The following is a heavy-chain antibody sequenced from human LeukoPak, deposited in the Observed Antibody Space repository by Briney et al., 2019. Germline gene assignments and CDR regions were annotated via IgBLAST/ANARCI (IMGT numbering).Heavy chain of an antibody. CDR3: AKEKGGIDY. Sequence: PGGSLRLSCAASGFTFSSYAMHWVRQAPGRGLEWVAVISYDGSNKYYADSVKGRFTISRDNSKNTLYLQMNSLRAEDTAVYYCAKEKGGIDYWGQGTLVTVSS. V-gene: IGHV3-30-3*01. CDR1: GFTFSSYA. J-gene: IGHJ4*02. CDR2: ISYDGSNK. D-gene: IGHD3-16*01.